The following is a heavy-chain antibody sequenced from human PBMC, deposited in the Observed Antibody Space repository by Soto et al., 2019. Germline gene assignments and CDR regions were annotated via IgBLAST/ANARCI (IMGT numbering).Heavy chain of an antibody. CDR2: INHSGST. CDR1: GGSFSGYY. D-gene: IGHD2-8*01. J-gene: IGHJ4*02. CDR3: ARGVVLMVYAVFDY. Sequence: QVQLQQWGAGLLKTSETLSLTCAVYGGSFSGYYWSWIRQPPGKGLEWIGEINHSGSTNYNPSLKSRVTISVDTSKNQFSLKLRSVTAADTAVYYCARGVVLMVYAVFDYWGQGTLVTVSS. V-gene: IGHV4-34*01.